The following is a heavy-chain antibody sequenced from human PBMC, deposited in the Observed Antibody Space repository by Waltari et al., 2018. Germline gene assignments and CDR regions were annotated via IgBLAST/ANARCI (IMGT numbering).Heavy chain of an antibody. CDR2: ISSSSSTI. V-gene: IGHV3-48*01. CDR1: GFTFSSYS. J-gene: IGHJ4*02. CDR3: ARDPAGVRGVWIPGSGHYFDY. D-gene: IGHD3-10*01. Sequence: EVQLVESGGGLVQPGGSLRLSCAASGFTFSSYSMNWVRQAPGKGLEWVSYISSSSSTIYYADSVKVRFTISRANAKNSLYLQMNSRRAEDTAVYYCARDPAGVRGVWIPGSGHYFDYWGQGTLVTVSS.